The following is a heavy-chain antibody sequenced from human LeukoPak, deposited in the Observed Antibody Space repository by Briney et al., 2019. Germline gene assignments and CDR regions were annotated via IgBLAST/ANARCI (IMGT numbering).Heavy chain of an antibody. CDR1: GGTFSSYA. Sequence: SVKVSCKASGGTFSSYAISWVRQAAGQGLEWIGGIIPIFGTANYAQKFQGRVTITTDESTRTAYMELSSLRSEDTAVYYCAREPRGGIAGTTLGYWGQGTLVTVSS. CDR2: IIPIFGTA. D-gene: IGHD1/OR15-1a*01. CDR3: AREPRGGIAGTTLGY. J-gene: IGHJ4*02. V-gene: IGHV1-69*05.